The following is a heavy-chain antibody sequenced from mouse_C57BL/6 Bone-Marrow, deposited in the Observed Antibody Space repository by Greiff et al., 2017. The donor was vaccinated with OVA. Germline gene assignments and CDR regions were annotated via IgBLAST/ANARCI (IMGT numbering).Heavy chain of an antibody. Sequence: QVQLQQSGPELVKPGASVKISCKASGYAFSSSWMNWVKQRPGKGLEWIGRIYPGDGDTNYNGKFKGKATLTADKSSSTAYMQLSSLTSEDSAVYFCARCVITTPSWYFDVWGTGTTVTVSS. CDR3: ARCVITTPSWYFDV. J-gene: IGHJ1*03. CDR2: IYPGDGDT. CDR1: GYAFSSSW. V-gene: IGHV1-82*01. D-gene: IGHD2-4*01.